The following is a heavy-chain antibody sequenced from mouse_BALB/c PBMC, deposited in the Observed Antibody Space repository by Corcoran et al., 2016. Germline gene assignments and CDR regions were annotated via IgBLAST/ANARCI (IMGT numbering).Heavy chain of an antibody. J-gene: IGHJ4*01. Sequence: QIQLVQSGPELKKPGETVKISCKASGYTFTNYGMNWVKQAPGRGFKWMGWINTYTGEPTYTDDFKGRFAFSLETSASTAYLQINNLKNEDTATYFYTREPYAMDYWGQGTSVTVSS. CDR3: TREPYAMDY. CDR1: GYTFTNYG. V-gene: IGHV9-3-1*01. CDR2: INTYTGEP.